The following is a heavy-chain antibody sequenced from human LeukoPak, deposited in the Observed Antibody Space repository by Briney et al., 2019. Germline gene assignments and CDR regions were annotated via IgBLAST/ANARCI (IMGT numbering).Heavy chain of an antibody. CDR1: GGSFSGYY. J-gene: IGHJ5*02. D-gene: IGHD6-19*01. Sequence: PSETLSLTCAVYGGSFSGYYWSWIRQPPGKGLEWIGEINHSGSTNYNPSLKSRVTISVDTSKNQFSLKLSSVTAADTAVYYCATRTISGPPTTNWFDPWGQGTLVTVSS. CDR2: INHSGST. V-gene: IGHV4-34*01. CDR3: ATRTISGPPTTNWFDP.